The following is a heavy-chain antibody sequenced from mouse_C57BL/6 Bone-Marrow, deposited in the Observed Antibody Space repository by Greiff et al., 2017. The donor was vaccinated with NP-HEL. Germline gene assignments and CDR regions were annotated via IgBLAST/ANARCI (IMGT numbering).Heavy chain of an antibody. Sequence: QVQLKQSGAELARPGASVKLSCKASGYTFTSYGISWVKQRTGQGLEWIGEIYPRSGNTYYNEKFKGKATLTADQSSSTAYMELRSLTSDDSAVYFCARPTMKAYWGQGTLVTVSA. CDR2: IYPRSGNT. J-gene: IGHJ3*01. CDR1: GYTFTSYG. CDR3: ARPTMKAY. V-gene: IGHV1-81*01. D-gene: IGHD2-10*01.